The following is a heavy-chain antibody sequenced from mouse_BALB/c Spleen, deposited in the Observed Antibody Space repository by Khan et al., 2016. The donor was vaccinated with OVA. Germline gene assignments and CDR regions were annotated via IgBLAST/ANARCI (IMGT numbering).Heavy chain of an antibody. J-gene: IGHJ4*01. CDR3: ARPPYFSYTLDH. CDR1: GYSFTNYG. D-gene: IGHD2-10*01. CDR2: INTYTGKP. V-gene: IGHV9-3-1*01. Sequence: QIQLVQSGPELKKPGETVKISCKASGYSFTNYGMNWVKQSPGKALKWMGWINTYTGKPTYADDFKGRFAFSLETSASTAYLQINNLKNDDTATXVCARPPYFSYTLDHWGQGTSVTVSS.